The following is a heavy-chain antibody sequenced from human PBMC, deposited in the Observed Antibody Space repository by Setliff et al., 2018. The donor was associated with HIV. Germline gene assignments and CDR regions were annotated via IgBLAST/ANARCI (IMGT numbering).Heavy chain of an antibody. V-gene: IGHV3-49*04. D-gene: IGHD5-18*01. CDR1: GLIFNDHF. CDR2: IRSKAYGGTT. J-gene: IGHJ6*02. CDR3: ARDFSYGYFFYGMDV. Sequence: GGSLRLSCAASGLIFNDHFMDWVRQAPGKGLEWVGFIRSKAYGGTTEYAASVKGRFTLSRDDSRNIAYLQMNSLKTEDTAVYYCARDFSYGYFFYGMDVWGQGTTVTVSS.